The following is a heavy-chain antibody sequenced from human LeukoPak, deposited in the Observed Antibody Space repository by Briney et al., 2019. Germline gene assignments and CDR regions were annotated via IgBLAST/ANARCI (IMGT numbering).Heavy chain of an antibody. CDR2: ISHSGST. CDR3: ARGEWEVRLDY. J-gene: IGHJ4*02. D-gene: IGHD1-26*01. CDR1: GGSFSGYY. V-gene: IGHV4-34*01. Sequence: SETLSLTCAVYGGSFSGYYWSWIRQPPGKGLEWIGEISHSGSTNYNPSLKSRVTISVDTSKNQFSLNLNSVTAADTAVYYCARGEWEVRLDYWGQGTLVTVSS.